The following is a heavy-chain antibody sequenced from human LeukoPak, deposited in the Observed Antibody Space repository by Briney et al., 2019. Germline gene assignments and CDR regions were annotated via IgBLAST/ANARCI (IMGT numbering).Heavy chain of an antibody. J-gene: IGHJ3*02. Sequence: SETLSLTCAVSGGSISSGGYSWSWIRQPPGKGLEWIGYIYHSGSTYYNPSLKSRVTISVDRSKNQFSLKLSSVTAADTAVYYCARESPLTGSAFDIWGQGTMVTVSS. CDR3: ARESPLTGSAFDI. CDR1: GGSISSGGYS. V-gene: IGHV4-30-2*01. CDR2: IYHSGST.